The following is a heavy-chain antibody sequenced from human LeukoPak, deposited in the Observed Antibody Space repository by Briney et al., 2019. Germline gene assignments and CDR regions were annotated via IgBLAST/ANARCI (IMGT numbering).Heavy chain of an antibody. CDR3: AKVARLRTTVTILFGY. CDR2: ISYDGSNK. Sequence: PGRSLRLSCAASGFTFSSYGMHWVRQAPGKGLEWVAVISYDGSNKYYADSVKGRFTISRDNSKNTLYLQMNSLRAEDTAVYYCAKVARLRTTVTILFGYWGQGTLVTVSS. V-gene: IGHV3-30*18. D-gene: IGHD4-17*01. J-gene: IGHJ4*02. CDR1: GFTFSSYG.